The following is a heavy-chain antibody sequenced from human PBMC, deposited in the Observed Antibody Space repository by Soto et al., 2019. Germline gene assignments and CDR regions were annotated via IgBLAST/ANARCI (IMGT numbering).Heavy chain of an antibody. CDR2: FDPETGET. CDR1: GYTLTGLA. Sequence: ASGKVCCKVSGYTLTGLAMHWVRQAPGKGLEWMGGFDPETGETIYAQRFQGRVTVTEDTSTDTVYMELSSLRSEDTAVYYCAKDLVSGAYDYYFDYWGQGSLVTVSS. D-gene: IGHD5-12*01. J-gene: IGHJ4*02. CDR3: AKDLVSGAYDYYFDY. V-gene: IGHV1-24*01.